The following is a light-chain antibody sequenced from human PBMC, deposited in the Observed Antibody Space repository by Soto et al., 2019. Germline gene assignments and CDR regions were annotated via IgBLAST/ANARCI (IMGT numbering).Light chain of an antibody. V-gene: IGKV3-15*01. CDR2: GAS. Sequence: EIVMTQSPATLSVSPGERATLSCRASQSVSSNLAWYQQKPGQAPSLLIYGASTRANGIPARFSGSGSGTEFTLTISSLQSEDFAVYYCQQYNNWPWETFGQGTKVEIK. CDR3: QQYNNWPWET. J-gene: IGKJ1*01. CDR1: QSVSSN.